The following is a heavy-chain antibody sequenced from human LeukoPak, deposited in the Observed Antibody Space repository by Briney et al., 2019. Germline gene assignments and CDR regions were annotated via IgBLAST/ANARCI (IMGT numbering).Heavy chain of an antibody. Sequence: PGGSLRLSCAASGFTFSSYAMSWVRQAPGKGLEWVANTKQDGSEKYYVDSVRGRFTISRDNAKNSLFLQMNSLRAEDTAVYFCARERLGDDIYFDLWGRGTLVTVSS. CDR2: TKQDGSEK. V-gene: IGHV3-7*01. J-gene: IGHJ2*01. CDR3: ARERLGDDIYFDL. CDR1: GFTFSSYA. D-gene: IGHD3-3*01.